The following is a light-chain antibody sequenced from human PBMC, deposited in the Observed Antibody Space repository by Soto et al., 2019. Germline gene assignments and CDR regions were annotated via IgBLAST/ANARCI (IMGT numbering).Light chain of an antibody. J-gene: IGLJ1*01. CDR1: SSDIGGYNY. CDR2: EVS. V-gene: IGLV2-14*01. CDR3: CSKTSSITYV. Sequence: QSALTQPASVSGSPGQSITISCTGTSSDIGGYNYVSWYQQHPGEAPKLVIYEVSNRPSGVSNRFSGSKSGNTASLTISGLQADDEADYYCCSKTSSITYVFGSGTKLNVL.